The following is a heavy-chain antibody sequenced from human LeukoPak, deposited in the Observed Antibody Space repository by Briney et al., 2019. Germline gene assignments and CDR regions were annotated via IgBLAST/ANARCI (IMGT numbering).Heavy chain of an antibody. CDR2: IYYTGTT. Sequence: SETLSLTCSVSSDSLTTSFYFWGWVRQPPGKALEWIGCIYYTGTTYYNPSLKNRVIISEDTSKNQFYLQMTSVTAADTALYFCARHSKIVLATGWFDPWGQGVLVTVSS. CDR1: SDSLTTSFYF. J-gene: IGHJ5*02. V-gene: IGHV4-39*01. CDR3: ARHSKIVLATGWFDP. D-gene: IGHD3-16*02.